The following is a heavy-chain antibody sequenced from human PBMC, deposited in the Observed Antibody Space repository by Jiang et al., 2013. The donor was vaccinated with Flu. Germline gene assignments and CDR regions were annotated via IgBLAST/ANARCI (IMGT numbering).Heavy chain of an antibody. CDR1: GFSFSNYY. Sequence: QLVESGGGLVKPGGSLRLSCAASGFSFSNYYMNWIRQAPGKGLEYVSSISSSGSTTYYADSVKGRFTISRDNAKNTLYLQMNSLRAEDTAVYYCARDFYYYDSSGYYYGYYYYGMDVWGQGTTVTVSS. CDR2: ISSSGSTT. CDR3: ARDFYYYDSSGYYYGYYYYGMDV. V-gene: IGHV3-11*01. D-gene: IGHD3-22*01. J-gene: IGHJ6*02.